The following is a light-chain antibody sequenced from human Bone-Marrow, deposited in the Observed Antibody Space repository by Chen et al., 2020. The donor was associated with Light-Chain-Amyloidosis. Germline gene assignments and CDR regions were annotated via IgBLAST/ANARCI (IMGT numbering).Light chain of an antibody. V-gene: IGLV1-51*01. CDR3: GTWDSSRSAPGV. Sequence: QSVLTQPPSVSAAPGQKVTISCSGSRSNLGNNSVSWYQQRPGTAPKLLIYDNSMRPSGSPYRFSGSKSGTSASLGITGRQTGDEADYDGGTWDSSRSAPGVFGGGTKLT. J-gene: IGLJ3*02. CDR2: DNS. CDR1: RSNLGNNS.